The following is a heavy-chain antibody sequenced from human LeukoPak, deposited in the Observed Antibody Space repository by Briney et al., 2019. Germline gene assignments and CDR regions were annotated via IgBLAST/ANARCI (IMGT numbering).Heavy chain of an antibody. J-gene: IGHJ5*02. D-gene: IGHD5-18*01. CDR1: GYTFTSYG. Sequence: ASVKVSCKASGYTFTSYGISWVRQAPGQGLEWMGWISAYNGNTNYAQKLQGRVTMTTDTSTSTAYMELRSLRSDDTAVYYCAIHTRGYGYGYNWFDPWGQGTLVTVSS. CDR3: AIHTRGYGYGYNWFDP. CDR2: ISAYNGNT. V-gene: IGHV1-18*01.